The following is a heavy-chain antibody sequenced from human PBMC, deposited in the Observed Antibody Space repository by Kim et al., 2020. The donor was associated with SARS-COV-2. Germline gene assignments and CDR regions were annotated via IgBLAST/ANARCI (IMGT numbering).Heavy chain of an antibody. CDR2: ISYDGSNK. V-gene: IGHV3-30-3*01. CDR3: ARAYSGGYYSWFDP. D-gene: IGHD1-26*01. CDR1: GFTFSSYA. Sequence: GGSLRLSCAASGFTFSSYAMHWVRQAPGKGLEWVAVISYDGSNKYYADSVKGRFTISRDNSKNTLYLQMNSLRAEDTAVYYCARAYSGGYYSWFDPWGQGTLVTVSS. J-gene: IGHJ5*02.